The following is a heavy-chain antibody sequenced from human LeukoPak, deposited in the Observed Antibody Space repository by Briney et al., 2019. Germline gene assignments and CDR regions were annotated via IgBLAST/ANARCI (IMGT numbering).Heavy chain of an antibody. CDR3: AKETSSGNFVTIDC. CDR1: GFTFSSYS. CDR2: ISSSSSYI. Sequence: GGSLRLSCAASGFTFSSYSMNWVRQAPGKGLEWVSSISSSSSYIYYADSVKGRFTISRDNSKNTLYLQMDSLRAEDTAVYYCAKETSSGNFVTIDCWGQGTLVTVSS. D-gene: IGHD1-26*01. V-gene: IGHV3-21*04. J-gene: IGHJ4*02.